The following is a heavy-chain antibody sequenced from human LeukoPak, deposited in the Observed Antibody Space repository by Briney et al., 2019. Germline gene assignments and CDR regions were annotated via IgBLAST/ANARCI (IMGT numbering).Heavy chain of an antibody. D-gene: IGHD3-10*01. CDR2: IIPIFGTA. CDR1: GYTFTGYY. CDR3: ARDYYGSGRSVGYYYYYMDV. V-gene: IGHV1-69*13. J-gene: IGHJ6*03. Sequence: ASVTLSCKASGYTFTGYYMHWVRQAPGQGLEWMGGIIPIFGTANYAQKFQGRVTITADESTSTAYMELSSLRSEDTAVYYCARDYYGSGRSVGYYYYYMDVWGKGTTVTVSS.